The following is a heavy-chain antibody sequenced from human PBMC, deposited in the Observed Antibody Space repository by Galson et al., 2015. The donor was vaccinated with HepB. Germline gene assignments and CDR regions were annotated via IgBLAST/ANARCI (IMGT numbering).Heavy chain of an antibody. V-gene: IGHV3-11*06. D-gene: IGHD5-18*01. CDR1: GFTFSDYY. CDR3: AREGYSYGQEPPPHDAFDI. Sequence: SLRLSCAASGFTFSDYYMSWIRQAPGKGLEWVSYISSSSSYTNYADSVKGRFTISRDNAKNSLYLQMNSLRAEDTAVYYCAREGYSYGQEPPPHDAFDIWGQGTMVTVSS. J-gene: IGHJ3*02. CDR2: ISSSSSYT.